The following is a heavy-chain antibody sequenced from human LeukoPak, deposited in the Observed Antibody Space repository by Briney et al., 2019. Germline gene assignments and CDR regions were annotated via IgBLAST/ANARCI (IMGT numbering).Heavy chain of an antibody. CDR1: GYTFTGYY. CDR3: ARGLDSTPENWFDP. Sequence: ASVKVPCKASGYTFTGYYMHWVRQAPGQGLEWMGWINPNSGGTNYAQKFQGRVTMTRDTSISTAYMELSRLRSDDTAVYYCARGLDSTPENWFDPWGQGTLVTVSS. J-gene: IGHJ5*02. D-gene: IGHD2-2*01. V-gene: IGHV1-2*02. CDR2: INPNSGGT.